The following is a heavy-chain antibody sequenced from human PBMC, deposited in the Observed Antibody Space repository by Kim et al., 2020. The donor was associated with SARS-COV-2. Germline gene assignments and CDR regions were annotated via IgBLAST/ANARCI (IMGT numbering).Heavy chain of an antibody. J-gene: IGHJ4*02. V-gene: IGHV3-43*02. CDR2: IRDDGGEI. CDR3: VRGQQWLIKN. D-gene: IGHD6-19*01. CDR1: GFTFNGYA. Sequence: GGSLRLSCAASGFTFNGYAIHWFRQVQRKGLEWVSIIRDDGGEIKYADSVKGRFTISRDNSNKSVYLQMNSLRSEDTALYYCVRGQQWLIKNWGQGTQVTVSS.